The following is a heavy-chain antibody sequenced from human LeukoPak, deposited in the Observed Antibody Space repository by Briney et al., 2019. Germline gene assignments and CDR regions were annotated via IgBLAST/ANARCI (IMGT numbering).Heavy chain of an antibody. V-gene: IGHV3-30*04. Sequence: GGSLRLSCAASGFTFSSYAMHWVRQAPGKGLEWVAVISYDGSNKYYADSVKGRFTISRDNSKNTLYLQMNSLRAEDTAVYYCARELPNHLVRGVIVAMFDNWGQGSLVTVSS. J-gene: IGHJ4*02. CDR2: ISYDGSNK. CDR3: ARELPNHLVRGVIVAMFDN. D-gene: IGHD3-10*01. CDR1: GFTFSSYA.